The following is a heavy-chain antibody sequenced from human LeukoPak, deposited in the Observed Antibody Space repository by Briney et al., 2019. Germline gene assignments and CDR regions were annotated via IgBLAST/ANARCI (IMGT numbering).Heavy chain of an antibody. CDR1: GFTFSSYS. Sequence: GGSLRLSCAASGFTFSSYSMNWVRQAPGKGLEWVSSISSSSSYIYYADSVKGRFTISRDNAKNSPYLQMNSLRAEDTAVYYCARIGSSGYYYAPYYYFDYWGQGTLVTVSS. V-gene: IGHV3-21*01. CDR2: ISSSSSYI. CDR3: ARIGSSGYYYAPYYYFDY. J-gene: IGHJ4*02. D-gene: IGHD3-22*01.